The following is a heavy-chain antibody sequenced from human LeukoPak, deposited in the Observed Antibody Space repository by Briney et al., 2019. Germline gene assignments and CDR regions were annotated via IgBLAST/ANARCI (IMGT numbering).Heavy chain of an antibody. CDR1: GFTFDDYA. CDR2: ISWNSGSI. J-gene: IGHJ3*01. V-gene: IGHV3-9*01. CDR3: ARDGGGDPFDL. Sequence: GGSLRLSCAASGFTFDDYAMHWVRQAPGKGLEWVSGISWNSGSIGYADSVKGRFTISRDNWKDTLYLQMNSLRDEDTAVYFCARDGGGDPFDLWGQGTVVTVSP.